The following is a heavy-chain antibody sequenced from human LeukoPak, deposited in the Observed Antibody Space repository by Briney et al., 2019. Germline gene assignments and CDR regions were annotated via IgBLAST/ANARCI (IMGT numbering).Heavy chain of an antibody. Sequence: SENLSLTCTVSGGSISSYYWSWIRQPPGKGLEWIGYIYYSGSTNYNPSLKSRVTISVDTSKNQFSLKLSSVTAADTAVYYCARSGVVIPYYFDYWGQGTLVTVSS. CDR1: GGSISSYY. D-gene: IGHD3-3*01. V-gene: IGHV4-59*01. CDR2: IYYSGST. CDR3: ARSGVVIPYYFDY. J-gene: IGHJ4*02.